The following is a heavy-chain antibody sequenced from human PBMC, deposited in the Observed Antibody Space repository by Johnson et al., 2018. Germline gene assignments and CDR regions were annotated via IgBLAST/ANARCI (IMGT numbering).Heavy chain of an antibody. J-gene: IGHJ3*01. Sequence: VQLQESGGGLVQPGGSLRLSCAASGFSFSEYDMHWVRQAPGKSLEWVSAIGIRDDTHYPGTVKGRFTISRENARNSLYLQMNSLRAEVTAVYYCIRAGIQVPGIDAFDFWGHGTRVTVSS. D-gene: IGHD6-13*01. CDR3: IRAGIQVPGIDAFDF. V-gene: IGHV3-13*01. CDR1: GFSFSEYD. CDR2: IGIRDDT.